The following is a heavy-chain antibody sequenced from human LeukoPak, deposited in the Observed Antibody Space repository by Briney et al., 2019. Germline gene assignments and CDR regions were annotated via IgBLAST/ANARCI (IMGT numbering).Heavy chain of an antibody. J-gene: IGHJ4*02. CDR1: GFTFSSYA. Sequence: GGSLRLSCAASGFTFSSYAMHWVRQAPGKGLEWVAVISYDGSNKYYADSVKGRFTISRDNSKNTLYLQMNSLRAEDTAVYYCARSAREGLWLLGDWGQGTLVTVSS. CDR3: ARSAREGLWLLGD. V-gene: IGHV3-30-3*01. CDR2: ISYDGSNK. D-gene: IGHD5-18*01.